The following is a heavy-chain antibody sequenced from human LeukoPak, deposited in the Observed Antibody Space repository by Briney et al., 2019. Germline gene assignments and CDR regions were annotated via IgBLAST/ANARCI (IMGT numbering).Heavy chain of an antibody. CDR1: GFTFSSYA. V-gene: IGHV3-23*01. D-gene: IGHD3-10*01. J-gene: IGHJ6*03. Sequence: PGGSLRLSCAASGFTFSSYAMGWVRQAPGKGLEWVSIISRSGDNTYYADSVKGRFTISRDNSKNTLYLQMNSLRAEDTAVYYCAKDLWFSRNNYYYYYMDVWGKGTTVTISS. CDR2: ISRSGDNT. CDR3: AKDLWFSRNNYYYYYMDV.